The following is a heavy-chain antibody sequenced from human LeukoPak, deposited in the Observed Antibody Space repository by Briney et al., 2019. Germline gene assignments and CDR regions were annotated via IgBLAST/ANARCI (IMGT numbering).Heavy chain of an antibody. D-gene: IGHD5-18*01. CDR1: GGSISSSSYY. Sequence: SETLSLTCTVSGGSISSSSYYWGWIRQPPGKGPEWMGTIYYSGRTYYNPSLKSRVSIFLDTSRNQFSLKLSFVTAADTAVYFCARQADTAMVPGYFDPWGQGTLVTVSS. J-gene: IGHJ5*02. CDR3: ARQADTAMVPGYFDP. CDR2: IYYSGRT. V-gene: IGHV4-39*01.